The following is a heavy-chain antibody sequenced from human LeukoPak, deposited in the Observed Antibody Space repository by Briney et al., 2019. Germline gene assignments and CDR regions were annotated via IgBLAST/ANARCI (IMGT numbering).Heavy chain of an antibody. CDR3: ATTDATAAFHS. CDR2: INNDGSST. Sequence: GGSLRLSCSASGFTFSSYWMHCVRQAPGEGLVWVSRINNDGSSTTYAGSVKCRFTISRDNAENTLYLQLNTLRAEDTAIFYRATTDATAAFHSWGEGTLVSLPS. CDR1: GFTFSSYW. V-gene: IGHV3-74*01. J-gene: IGHJ4*02. D-gene: IGHD2-21*02.